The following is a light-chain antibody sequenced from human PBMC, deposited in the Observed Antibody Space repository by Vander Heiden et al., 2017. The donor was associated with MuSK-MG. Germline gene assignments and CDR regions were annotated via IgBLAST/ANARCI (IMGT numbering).Light chain of an antibody. CDR1: QSVSNC. J-gene: IGKJ2*01. V-gene: IGKV3-11*01. Sequence: EIVLPQPPATLSLSPGERATLSCRASQSVSNCLAWYKQKPGQAPRLLIDDASNSAGGIPARFSGSGSATDYTLPISSLEPEDFAVYDCQQRSNWHPYTFGQGTKLEIK. CDR2: DAS. CDR3: QQRSNWHPYT.